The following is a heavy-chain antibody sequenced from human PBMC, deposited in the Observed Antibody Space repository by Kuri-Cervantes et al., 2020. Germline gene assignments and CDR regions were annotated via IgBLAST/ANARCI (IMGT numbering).Heavy chain of an antibody. Sequence: SVKVSCKASGGTLSRYGISWVRQASGQGLEWMGGIIPIFATTNYAQKFRGRVAITTDESTSTAYMELSSLTSEDTAVYYCARDVIDQSGDSFILHYYMDVWGKGTTVTVSS. CDR2: IIPIFATT. D-gene: IGHD3-9*01. CDR1: GGTLSRYG. CDR3: ARDVIDQSGDSFILHYYMDV. V-gene: IGHV1-69*05. J-gene: IGHJ6*03.